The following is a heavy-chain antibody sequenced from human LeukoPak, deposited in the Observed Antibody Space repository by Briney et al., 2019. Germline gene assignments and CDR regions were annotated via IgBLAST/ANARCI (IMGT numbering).Heavy chain of an antibody. Sequence: GESLKISCKGSGYSFTSYWIGLVRQMPGKGLEWMGIMYPGDSDTRYSPSFQGQVTISADKSISTAYLQWSSLKASDTAMYYCARTLIVDTAMVDYWGQGTLVTVSS. CDR3: ARTLIVDTAMVDY. J-gene: IGHJ4*02. CDR1: GYSFTSYW. D-gene: IGHD5-18*01. CDR2: MYPGDSDT. V-gene: IGHV5-51*01.